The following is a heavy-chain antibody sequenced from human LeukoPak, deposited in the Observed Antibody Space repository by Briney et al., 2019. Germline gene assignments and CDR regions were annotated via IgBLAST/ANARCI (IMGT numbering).Heavy chain of an antibody. D-gene: IGHD6-19*01. V-gene: IGHV3-30*18. CDR3: AKDANSSGLDY. CDR1: GFTFSGYG. J-gene: IGHJ4*02. CDR2: VSYDGSYK. Sequence: GGSLRLSCAASGFTFSGYGMHWVRQAPGKGLEWVAVVSYDGSYKYYADSVKGRFTISRDNSMNTLYLQMNSLRPEDTAVYYCAKDANSSGLDYWGQGTLVTVSS.